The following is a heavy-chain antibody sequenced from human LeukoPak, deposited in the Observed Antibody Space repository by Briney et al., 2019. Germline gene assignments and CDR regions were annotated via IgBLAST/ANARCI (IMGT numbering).Heavy chain of an antibody. D-gene: IGHD2-15*01. CDR3: ARDRLGYCSGGSCYSAYDGFDI. V-gene: IGHV3-33*01. CDR1: GFTFSNYG. Sequence: PGGSLRLSCAASGFTFSNYGMHWVRQAPGKGLEWVAVIWFDGSNKFYADSVKGRFTISRDNSKNTLYLRMNGLRAEDTAVYYCARDRLGYCSGGSCYSAYDGFDIWGQGAMVTVSS. CDR2: IWFDGSNK. J-gene: IGHJ3*02.